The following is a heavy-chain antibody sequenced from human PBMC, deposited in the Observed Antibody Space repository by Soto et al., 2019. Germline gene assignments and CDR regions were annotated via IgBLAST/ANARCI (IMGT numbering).Heavy chain of an antibody. CDR2: IYHSGST. Sequence: QLQLQESGSGLVKPSQTLSLTCAVSGGSISSGGSFWSWIRQPPGKGLEWIGYIYHSGSTYYNPSVKSRVTISVDRSNNQFSLKLSSVTAADTAVYYCAGGIAARPLGYWGQGTLVTVSS. D-gene: IGHD6-6*01. CDR3: AGGIAARPLGY. J-gene: IGHJ4*02. CDR1: GGSISSGGSF. V-gene: IGHV4-30-2*01.